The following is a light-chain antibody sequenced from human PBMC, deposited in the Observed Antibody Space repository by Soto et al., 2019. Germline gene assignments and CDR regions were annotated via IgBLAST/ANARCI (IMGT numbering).Light chain of an antibody. V-gene: IGKV3-15*01. CDR2: GAS. CDR1: ESFATN. J-gene: IGKJ1*01. Sequence: EIVMTQSPATLSVSPGERPSLSCRASESFATNLAWYQQTPGQAPRLLIYGASNRATGIPARFSGSGSGTEFTLTISSLQSVDFAVYSCQQYNNWPWTFGQGTKVDIK. CDR3: QQYNNWPWT.